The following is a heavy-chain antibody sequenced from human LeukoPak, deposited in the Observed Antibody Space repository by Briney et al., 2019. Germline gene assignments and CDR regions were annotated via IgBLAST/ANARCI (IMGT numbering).Heavy chain of an antibody. J-gene: IGHJ3*01. CDR3: ARHGYCSDGICYTFDV. CDR2: IYPGDSDT. Sequence: GESLKISCKGSGYSFTNYWIGLVRQMPGKGLEWVGIIYPGDSDTRYSPSFQGQVAISADKYISTAYLQLSSLKASDTAMYYCARHGYCSDGICYTFDVWGQGTMVTVSS. D-gene: IGHD2-15*01. CDR1: GYSFTNYW. V-gene: IGHV5-51*01.